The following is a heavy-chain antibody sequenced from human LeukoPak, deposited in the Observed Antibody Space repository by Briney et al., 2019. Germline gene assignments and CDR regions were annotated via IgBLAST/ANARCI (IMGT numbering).Heavy chain of an antibody. V-gene: IGHV4-39*01. CDR3: ARQEYGSSSGGRVFDGMDV. Sequence: SETLSLTCTLSVDSLRISSYYCGWIRQPPGKGLEWIGSIYYSGITYDNPSLKSQVTTSVDTSKNQFSLKLTSVTAADTAVYYGARQEYGSSSGGRVFDGMDVWGQGTTVTVSS. CDR2: IYYSGIT. J-gene: IGHJ6*02. D-gene: IGHD6-6*01. CDR1: VDSLRISSYY.